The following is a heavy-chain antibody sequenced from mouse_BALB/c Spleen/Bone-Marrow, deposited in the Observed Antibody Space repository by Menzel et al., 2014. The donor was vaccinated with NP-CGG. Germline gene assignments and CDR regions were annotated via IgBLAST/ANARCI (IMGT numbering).Heavy chain of an antibody. D-gene: IGHD2-1*01. CDR3: TKGNYFFDY. Sequence: LQQPGSELVRPGASVKLSCKASGYTFINYWIHRVKQRPGQGLEWIGNFYPGSGTTNYDEKFKTKATLTVDTFSSTAYMQLSSLTSEDSAVYYCTKGNYFFDYWGQGTTLTVSS. J-gene: IGHJ2*01. CDR2: FYPGSGTT. V-gene: IGHV1S22*01. CDR1: GYTFINYW.